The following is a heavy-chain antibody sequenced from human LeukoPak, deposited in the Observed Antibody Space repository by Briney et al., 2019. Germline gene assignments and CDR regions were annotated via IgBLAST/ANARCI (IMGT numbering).Heavy chain of an antibody. J-gene: IGHJ6*03. D-gene: IGHD2-15*01. CDR2: ISDSGSA. CDR3: ARGYCSGGSCYSYYYYNYMDV. Sequence: PSETLSLTCTVSGSSMSSDYYWGWIRQPPGKGLEWIGSISDSGSAYYNPSLKSRVVISVDPSKNQFSLELSSVTAADTAVYYCARGYCSGGSCYSYYYYNYMDVWGKGTMVTVSS. V-gene: IGHV4-38-2*02. CDR1: GSSMSSDYY.